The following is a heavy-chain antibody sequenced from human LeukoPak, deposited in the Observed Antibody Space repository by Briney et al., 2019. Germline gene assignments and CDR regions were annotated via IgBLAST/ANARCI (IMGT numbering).Heavy chain of an antibody. Sequence: GGSLRLSCVASGFTFSSYGMHWVRQAPGKGLEWLAVISHGGNNKYYADSVRGRFTLSRDNSKNTLYLQMNSLRAEDTAVYYCAKSGLSSGWYPYDNWGQGALVTVSS. D-gene: IGHD6-19*01. CDR1: GFTFSSYG. V-gene: IGHV3-30*18. J-gene: IGHJ4*02. CDR2: ISHGGNNK. CDR3: AKSGLSSGWYPYDN.